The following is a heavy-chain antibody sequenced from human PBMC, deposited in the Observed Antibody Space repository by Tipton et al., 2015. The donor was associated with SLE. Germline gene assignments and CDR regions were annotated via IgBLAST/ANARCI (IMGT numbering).Heavy chain of an antibody. CDR2: IYSGGST. Sequence: GSLRLSCAASGFTVSSNYMSWVRRAPGKGLEWVSVIYSGGSTYYADSVKGRFTISRHNSKNKLYLHMNSLRAEDTAVYYCAREGSAAGRYFDLWGRGTLVTVSS. J-gene: IGHJ2*01. CDR3: AREGSAAGRYFDL. D-gene: IGHD6-13*01. V-gene: IGHV3-53*04. CDR1: GFTVSSNY.